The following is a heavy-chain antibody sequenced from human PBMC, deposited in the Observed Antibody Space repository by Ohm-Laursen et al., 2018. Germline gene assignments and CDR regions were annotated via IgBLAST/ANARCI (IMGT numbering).Heavy chain of an antibody. V-gene: IGHV3-30*18. CDR1: GFTFSNYG. CDR3: AKDVVVVPAASRWFDP. CDR2: ISYDGRNK. D-gene: IGHD2-2*01. J-gene: IGHJ5*02. Sequence: SLRLSCAASGFTFSNYGMHWVRQAPGKGLEWVAVISYDGRNKFYGDSVKGRFTISRDNSKNTLYLQMNSLRAEDTALYYCAKDVVVVPAASRWFDPWGQGTLVTVSS.